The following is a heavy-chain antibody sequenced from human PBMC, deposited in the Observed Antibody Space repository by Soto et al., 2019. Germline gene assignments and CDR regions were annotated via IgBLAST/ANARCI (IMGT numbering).Heavy chain of an antibody. CDR3: ATDFGVGGTFFALGY. V-gene: IGHV1-24*01. CDR2: FDPEDGET. J-gene: IGHJ4*02. Sequence: VKVSCNVSGYTLTELSMHWVRQAPAKGLEWMGGFDPEDGETIYAQKFQGRGTMTEDTSTDTAYMELSSLRSEDTAVYYCATDFGVGGTFFALGYWGQGTLVTVSS. D-gene: IGHD1-26*01. CDR1: GYTLTELS.